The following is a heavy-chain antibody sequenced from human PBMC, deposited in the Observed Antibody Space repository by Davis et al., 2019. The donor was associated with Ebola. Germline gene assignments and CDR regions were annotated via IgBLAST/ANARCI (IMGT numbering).Heavy chain of an antibody. D-gene: IGHD3-10*01. CDR2: ISGSGGST. J-gene: IGHJ6*03. CDR3: AKDQAFGYYYYYMDV. CDR1: GFTFSSYA. Sequence: PGGSLRLSCSASGFTFSSYAMSWVRQAPGKGLEWVSAISGSGGSTYYADSVKGRFTISRDNSKNTLYLQMNSLRAEDTAVYYCAKDQAFGYYYYYMDVWGKGTTVTVSS. V-gene: IGHV3-23*01.